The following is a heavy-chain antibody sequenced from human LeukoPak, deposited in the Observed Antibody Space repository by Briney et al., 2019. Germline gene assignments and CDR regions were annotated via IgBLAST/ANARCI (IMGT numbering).Heavy chain of an antibody. J-gene: IGHJ4*02. CDR2: IDHRGSA. Sequence: PSETLSLTCAVYGESSSAFFWSWIRQSPGTGLEWIGEIDHRGSATYNPSLQSRLTISVDTSKNQFSLRVSSLTAADTGVYYCASRSSRIAAARCFDNWGQGTPVTVS. D-gene: IGHD6-13*01. CDR1: GESSSAFF. CDR3: ASRSSRIAAARCFDN. V-gene: IGHV4-34*01.